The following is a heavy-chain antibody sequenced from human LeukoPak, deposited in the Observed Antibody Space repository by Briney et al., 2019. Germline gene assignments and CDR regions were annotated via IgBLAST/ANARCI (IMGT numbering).Heavy chain of an antibody. CDR2: ISSGGGTI. V-gene: IGHV3-11*01. J-gene: IGHJ5*02. D-gene: IGHD3-3*01. Sequence: GGSLRLSCAASGFTFSDYYMSWIRQAPGKGLEWVSSISSGGGTIYYADSVKGRFTISRDNAKNSLYLQINSLRVEDTAVYFCARVLREWLLFGWFDPWGQGTLVAVSS. CDR1: GFTFSDYY. CDR3: ARVLREWLLFGWFDP.